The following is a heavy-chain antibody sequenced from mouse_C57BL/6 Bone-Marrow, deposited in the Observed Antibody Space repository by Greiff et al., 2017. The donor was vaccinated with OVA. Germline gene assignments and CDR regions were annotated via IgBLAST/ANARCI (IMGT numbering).Heavy chain of an antibody. D-gene: IGHD4-1*01. CDR1: GYSITSGYY. CDR2: ISYDGSN. Sequence: EVQLQQSGPGLVKPSQSLSLTCSVTGYSITSGYYWNWIRQFPGNKLEWMGYISYDGSNNYNPSLKNRISITRDTSKNQFFLKLNSVTTEDTATYYCARELGPHYFDYWGQGTTLTVSS. V-gene: IGHV3-6*01. CDR3: ARELGPHYFDY. J-gene: IGHJ2*01.